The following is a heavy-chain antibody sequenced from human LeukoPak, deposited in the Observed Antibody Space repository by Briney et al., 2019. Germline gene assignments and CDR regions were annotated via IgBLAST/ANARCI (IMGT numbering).Heavy chain of an antibody. CDR2: IRYDGSNK. CDR1: GFTFSSYG. V-gene: IGHV3-30*02. CDR3: AKDQDDYYDSSGYYSEYFQH. J-gene: IGHJ1*01. Sequence: GGSLRLSCAASGFTFSSYGMHWVRQAPGKGLEWVAFIRYDGSNKYYADSVKGRFTISRDNSKNTLYLQMNSLRAEDTAVYYCAKDQDDYYDSSGYYSEYFQHWGQGTLVTVSS. D-gene: IGHD3-22*01.